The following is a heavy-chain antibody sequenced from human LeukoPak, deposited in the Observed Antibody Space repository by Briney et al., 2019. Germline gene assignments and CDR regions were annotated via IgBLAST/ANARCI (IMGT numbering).Heavy chain of an antibody. CDR3: ARSKGRVIHSSGYLGAVLPL. Sequence: ASVKVSCKASGYTFTSYGVTWVRQAPGQGLEWMGIINPSGGSTSYAQKFQGRVTMTRDTSTSTVYMELSSLRSEDTAVYYCARSKGRVIHSSGYLGAVLPLWGQGTLVTVSS. CDR1: GYTFTSYG. V-gene: IGHV1-46*01. J-gene: IGHJ4*02. D-gene: IGHD3-22*01. CDR2: INPSGGST.